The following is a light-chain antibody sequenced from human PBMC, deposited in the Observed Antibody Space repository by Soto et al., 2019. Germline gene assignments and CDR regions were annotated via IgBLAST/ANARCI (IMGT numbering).Light chain of an antibody. V-gene: IGLV2-14*01. Sequence: QSVLTQSDSVSGSPGQSITISCTGTSSDVGGYNYVSWYQQHPGKAPKLMIYDVSNRPAAVSNRFSGSKSGNTASLNISGLQAEDEADYYCSSYTRSSTYVVFGGGTKLTVL. CDR2: DVS. CDR3: SSYTRSSTYVV. CDR1: SSDVGGYNY. J-gene: IGLJ2*01.